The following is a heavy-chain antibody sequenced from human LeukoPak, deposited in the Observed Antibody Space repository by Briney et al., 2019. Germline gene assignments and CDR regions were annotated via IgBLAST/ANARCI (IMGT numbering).Heavy chain of an antibody. D-gene: IGHD6-19*01. CDR1: GGSISSYY. J-gene: IGHJ6*02. CDR2: IYTTGST. V-gene: IGHV4-4*07. CDR3: ARVRSSRWLAIKNYYYYGMDV. Sequence: SETLSLTCTVSGGSISSYYWTWIRQPAGKGLEWIGRIYTTGSTNYNPSLNSRVTMSVDTSKNQFSLKLSSVTAADTAVYYCARVRSSRWLAIKNYYYYGMDVWGQGTTVTVSS.